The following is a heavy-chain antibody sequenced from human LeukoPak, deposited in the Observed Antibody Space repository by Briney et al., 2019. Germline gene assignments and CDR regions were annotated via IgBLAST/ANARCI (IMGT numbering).Heavy chain of an antibody. CDR1: GFTFSSYA. V-gene: IGHV3-23*01. CDR3: AKDRNVLLWFGELTHAFDI. D-gene: IGHD3-10*01. Sequence: GGSLRLSCAASGFTFSSYAMSWVRQAPGKGLEWVSAISGSGGSTYYADSVKGRFTISRDNSKNTLYLQMNSLRAEDTAVYYCAKDRNVLLWFGELTHAFDIWGQGTMVTVSS. CDR2: ISGSGGST. J-gene: IGHJ3*02.